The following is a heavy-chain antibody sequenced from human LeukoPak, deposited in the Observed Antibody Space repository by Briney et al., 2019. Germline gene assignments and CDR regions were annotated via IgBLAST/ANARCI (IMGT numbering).Heavy chain of an antibody. J-gene: IGHJ4*02. CDR2: IRTTAEGAKYA. Sequence: PGGSLRLSCATSGFSFTDYPMNWFRQAPGKGLEWISNIRTTAEGAKYAYYADSVKGRVTISRDDGKNTLYLHMNSLRDDDTAVYYCATDQRYAFDYWGQGILVTVSS. CDR3: ATDQRYAFDY. V-gene: IGHV3-48*02. D-gene: IGHD3-9*01. CDR1: GFSFTDYP.